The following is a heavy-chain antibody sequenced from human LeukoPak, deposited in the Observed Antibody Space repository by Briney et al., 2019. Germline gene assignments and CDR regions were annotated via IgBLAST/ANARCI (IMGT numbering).Heavy chain of an antibody. Sequence: SETLSLTCTVSGGSISSSSYYWGWIRQPPGKGLEWIGSIYYSGSTYYNPSLKSRVTISVDTSKNQFSLKLSSVTAADTAVYYCARPALYSSSALDYWGQGTLVTVSS. CDR3: ARPALYSSSALDY. J-gene: IGHJ4*02. CDR2: IYYSGST. V-gene: IGHV4-39*07. D-gene: IGHD6-6*01. CDR1: GGSISSSSYY.